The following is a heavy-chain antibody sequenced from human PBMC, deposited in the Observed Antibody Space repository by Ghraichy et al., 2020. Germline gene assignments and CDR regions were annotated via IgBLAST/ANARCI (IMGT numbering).Heavy chain of an antibody. D-gene: IGHD4-17*01. J-gene: IGHJ4*02. CDR3: ARDSDGDYGKY. CDR2: INPNSGGT. Sequence: ASVKVSCKASGYTFTAYYMYWVRQAPGQGLEWMGRINPNSGGTNFAQKFQGRVTMTRDTSISTAYMELSRLRSDDTAVYYCARDSDGDYGKYWGQGTLVTVSS. CDR1: GYTFTAYY. V-gene: IGHV1-2*06.